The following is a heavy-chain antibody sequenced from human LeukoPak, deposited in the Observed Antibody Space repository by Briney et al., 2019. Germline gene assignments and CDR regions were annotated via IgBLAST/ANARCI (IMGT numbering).Heavy chain of an antibody. D-gene: IGHD1-14*01. CDR3: ARGAGFAEPLPEY. CDR1: GYTFTSYA. J-gene: IGHJ4*02. CDR2: INAGHGDT. V-gene: IGHV1-3*01. Sequence: ASVKVSCKASGYTFTSYAIQWVRQAPGQRLEWMGRINAGHGDTKYSQKFQRRVTITRDTSASTAYMELSSLRSEHTAVYYCARGAGFAEPLPEYWGQGTLLTVSS.